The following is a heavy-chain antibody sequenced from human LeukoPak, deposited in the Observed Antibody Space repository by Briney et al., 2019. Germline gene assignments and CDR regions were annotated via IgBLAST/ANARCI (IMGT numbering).Heavy chain of an antibody. V-gene: IGHV4-38-2*02. CDR1: GYSISSGYY. D-gene: IGHD3-3*01. CDR2: VHHSGST. J-gene: IGHJ5*02. CDR3: ARGVERITIFGVVIQPNWFDP. Sequence: SETLSLTCNVSGYSISSGYYWGWIRLPPGKGLEWIGSVHHSGSTYYNPSLKSRVTISVDTSKNQFSLKLSSVTAADTAVYYCARGVERITIFGVVIQPNWFDPWGQGTLVTVSS.